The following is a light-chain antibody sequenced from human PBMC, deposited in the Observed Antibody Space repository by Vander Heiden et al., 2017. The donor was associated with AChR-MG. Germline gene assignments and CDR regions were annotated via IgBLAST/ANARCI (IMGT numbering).Light chain of an antibody. CDR1: SVDVGGYNY. Sequence: QSALTQPASVSGSPGQSITISCTGTSVDVGGYNYGSWYQQHPGKAPKLMIYDVSNRPSGVSNRFSGSKSGNTASLTISGLQAEDEADYYCSSYTSSSTPVVFGGGTKLTVL. CDR2: DVS. V-gene: IGLV2-14*01. CDR3: SSYTSSSTPVV. J-gene: IGLJ2*01.